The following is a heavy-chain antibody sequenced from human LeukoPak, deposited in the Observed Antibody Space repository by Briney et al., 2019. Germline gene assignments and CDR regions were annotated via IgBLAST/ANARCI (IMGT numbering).Heavy chain of an antibody. J-gene: IGHJ4*02. CDR2: IYPGDSDA. CDR1: GYSFTNYW. CDR3: ARLWGTFFDF. D-gene: IGHD1-1*01. Sequence: GESLKISCQGSGYSFTNYWIGWVRQMPGKGLEWMGIIYPGDSDARYSPSFQGQVTISADKSISTAYLHWSSLKASDAAMYFCARLWGTFFDFWGQGTLVTVSS. V-gene: IGHV5-51*01.